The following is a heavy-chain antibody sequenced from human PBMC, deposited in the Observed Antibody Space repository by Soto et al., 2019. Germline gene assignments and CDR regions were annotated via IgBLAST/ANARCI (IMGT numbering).Heavy chain of an antibody. CDR2: IHHSGGT. J-gene: IGHJ6*02. V-gene: IGHV4-38-2*01. CDR1: GYFITSGYY. D-gene: IGHD1-26*01. CDR3: AKNSGSYYFDYYYGLDV. Sequence: ASETLSLTCVVSGYFITSGYYWGWIRQPPGKGLEWIGSIHHSGGTYYNPSLKSRVTILVDTSKNEFSLKLSSVTAADTAVYYCAKNSGSYYFDYYYGLDVWGQGTTVTVSS.